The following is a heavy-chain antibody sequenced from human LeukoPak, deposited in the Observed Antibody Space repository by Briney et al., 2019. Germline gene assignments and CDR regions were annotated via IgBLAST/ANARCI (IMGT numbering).Heavy chain of an antibody. CDR3: ARGTSGSYDY. J-gene: IGHJ4*02. D-gene: IGHD3-10*01. CDR1: GFTFSSYW. Sequence: PGGSLRLSCAASGFTFSSYWMSWARQAPGKGLEWVAIINGDGSEKLYVDSVKGRFTTSRDNAENSLYLQTNSLRAEDTAVHYCARGTSGSYDYWGQGTLVTVSS. V-gene: IGHV3-7*01. CDR2: INGDGSEK.